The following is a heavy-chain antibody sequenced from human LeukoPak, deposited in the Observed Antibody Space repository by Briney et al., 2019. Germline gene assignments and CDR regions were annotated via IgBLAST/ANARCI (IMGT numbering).Heavy chain of an antibody. CDR2: ISGSGSTK. CDR1: GFTFSSYE. J-gene: IGHJ4*02. CDR3: ARDQKWFAY. V-gene: IGHV3-48*03. D-gene: IGHD3-22*01. Sequence: PAGSLTLSCAASGFTFSSYEINWVRQAPGEGLEWVSYISGSGSTKYYTDSVTGRFTISRENAKNSLDLQRNSLRAEDTAVYFCARDQKWFAYWGEVALVTVSS.